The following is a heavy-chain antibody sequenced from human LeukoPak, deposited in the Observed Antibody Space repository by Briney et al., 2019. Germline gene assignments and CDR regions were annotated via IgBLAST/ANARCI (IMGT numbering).Heavy chain of an antibody. J-gene: IGHJ3*02. V-gene: IGHV4-34*01. CDR3: ASKDYYDSSGYYSDAFDI. CDR2: INHSGST. CDR1: GGSLSGYY. Sequence: SETLSLTCAVYGGSLSGYYWSWIRPPPGKGLEWIGEINHSGSTNYNPSLKSRVTISVDTSKNQFSLKLSSVTAADTAVYYCASKDYYDSSGYYSDAFDIWGQGTMVTVSS. D-gene: IGHD3-22*01.